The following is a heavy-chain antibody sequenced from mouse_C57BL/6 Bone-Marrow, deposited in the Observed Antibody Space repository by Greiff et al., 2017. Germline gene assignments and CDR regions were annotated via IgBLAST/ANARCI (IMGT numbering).Heavy chain of an antibody. CDR3: TRGYYDYDEGYCYAMDY. D-gene: IGHD2-4*01. Sequence: EVKLVESGAELVRPGASVKLSCTASGFNIKDDYMHWVKQRPEQGLEWIGWIDPENGDTEYASKFQGKATITADTSSNTAYLQLSSLTSEDTAVYYCTRGYYDYDEGYCYAMDYWGQGTSVTVSS. CDR1: GFNIKDDY. J-gene: IGHJ4*01. CDR2: IDPENGDT. V-gene: IGHV14-4*01.